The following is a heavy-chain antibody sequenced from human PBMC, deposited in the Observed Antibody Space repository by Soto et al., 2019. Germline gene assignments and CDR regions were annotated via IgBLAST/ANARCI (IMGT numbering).Heavy chain of an antibody. CDR1: GDSINSSNFY. D-gene: IGHD2-15*01. V-gene: IGHV4-39*01. CDR2: IYYSGST. Sequence: TSETLSLTCTVSGDSINSSNFYWGWIRQPPGKGLEWIGNIYYSGSTYYNPSLKSRVTISVDTSKNQFSLALSSVTAADTAIYYCARLPVRCSNCFDPWGQGTLVTVSS. J-gene: IGHJ5*02. CDR3: ARLPVRCSNCFDP.